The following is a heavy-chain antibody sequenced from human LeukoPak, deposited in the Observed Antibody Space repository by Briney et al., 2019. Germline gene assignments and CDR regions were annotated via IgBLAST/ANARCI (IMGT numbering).Heavy chain of an antibody. CDR2: INSDGSST. CDR1: GFTFSSYW. CDR3: ATPLDYYDSSGYHQGGD. V-gene: IGHV3-74*01. J-gene: IGHJ4*02. D-gene: IGHD3-22*01. Sequence: GGSLRLSCAASGFTFSSYWMHWVRQAPGKGLVWVSRINSDGSSTSYADSVKGRFTISRDNAKNSLYLQMNSLRAEDTAVYYCATPLDYYDSSGYHQGGDWGQGTLVTVSS.